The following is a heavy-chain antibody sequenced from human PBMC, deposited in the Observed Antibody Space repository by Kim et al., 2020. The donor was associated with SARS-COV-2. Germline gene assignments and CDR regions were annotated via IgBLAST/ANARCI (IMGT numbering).Heavy chain of an antibody. V-gene: IGHV4-34*01. CDR3: ASVVVAGTSGGFDY. Sequence: SETLSLTCAVYGGSFSGYYWSWIRQPPGKGLEWIGEINHSGSTNYNPSLKSRVTISVDTSKNQFSLKLSSVTAADTAVYYCASVVVAGTSGGFDYWGQG. J-gene: IGHJ4*02. CDR2: INHSGST. D-gene: IGHD6-19*01. CDR1: GGSFSGYY.